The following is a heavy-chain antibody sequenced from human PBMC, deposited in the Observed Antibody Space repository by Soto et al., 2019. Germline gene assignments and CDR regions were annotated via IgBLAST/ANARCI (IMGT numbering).Heavy chain of an antibody. D-gene: IGHD6-19*01. V-gene: IGHV4-34*01. CDR2: INHSGST. J-gene: IGHJ4*02. CDR1: GGSFSGYY. Sequence: LSLTCAVYGGSFSGYYWSWIRQPPGKGLEWIGEINHSGSTNYNPSLKSRVTISVDTSKNQFSLKLSSVTAADTAVYYCARADSSGWYGGDFDYWGQGTLVTVSS. CDR3: ARADSSGWYGGDFDY.